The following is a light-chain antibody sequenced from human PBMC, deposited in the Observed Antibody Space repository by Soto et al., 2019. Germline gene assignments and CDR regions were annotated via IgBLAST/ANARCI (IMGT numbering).Light chain of an antibody. V-gene: IGKV3-11*01. CDR1: QSVSTY. CDR3: QQRSKWLFT. CDR2: DAS. J-gene: IGKJ3*01. Sequence: EIVLAQSPATLSLSPGERATLSYRASQSVSTYLAWYQQKPGQAPRLPIYDASYRATGIPARFSGSGSGTDFTLTISSLEPEDFAVYYCQQRSKWLFTFGPGTKVDIK.